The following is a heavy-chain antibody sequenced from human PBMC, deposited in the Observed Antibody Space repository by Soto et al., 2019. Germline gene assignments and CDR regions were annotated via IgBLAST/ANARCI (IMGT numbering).Heavy chain of an antibody. J-gene: IGHJ2*01. D-gene: IGHD3-3*02. V-gene: IGHV1-8*01. CDR3: ARRVVYSISRNNWYFDI. CDR1: GYTFIDYD. Sequence: QLQLLQSGAEVKKPGASAKVSCKGSGYTFIDYDISWVRQAAGQGLEWMGWMNPKSGNTGYAQKFQGRVSMPRDKSIGTAYMELSSPTSGDTVVYYGARRVVYSISRNNWYFDIWGRGSRLTVSS. CDR2: MNPKSGNT.